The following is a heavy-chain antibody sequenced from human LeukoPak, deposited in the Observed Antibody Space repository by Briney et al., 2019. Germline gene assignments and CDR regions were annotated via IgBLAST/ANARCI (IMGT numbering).Heavy chain of an antibody. CDR2: IRSKAYGGTT. Sequence: QTGGSLRLSCAASGFTFSSYWMTWVRQAPGKGLEWVGFIRSKAYGGTTEYAASVKGRFTISRDDSKSIAYLQMNSLKTEDTAVYYCTSGSYPWGQGTMVTVSS. D-gene: IGHD1-26*01. J-gene: IGHJ3*01. CDR1: GFTFSSYW. CDR3: TSGSYP. V-gene: IGHV3-49*04.